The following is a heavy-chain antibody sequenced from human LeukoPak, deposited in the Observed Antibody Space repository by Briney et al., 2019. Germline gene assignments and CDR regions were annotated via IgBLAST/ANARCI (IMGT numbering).Heavy chain of an antibody. CDR2: MNPGSGDT. CDR3: AREGWNSFDH. J-gene: IGHJ4*02. CDR1: AYTFDNYY. V-gene: IGHV1-2*02. D-gene: IGHD1-7*01. Sequence: ASVTVSCKASAYTFDNYYIHWVRQATGQRLEWMGWMNPGSGDTNYAHNLQGRITMTRDTSRSTAYMDLTRLTPDDTAVYYCAREGWNSFDHGGRETLVTVSS.